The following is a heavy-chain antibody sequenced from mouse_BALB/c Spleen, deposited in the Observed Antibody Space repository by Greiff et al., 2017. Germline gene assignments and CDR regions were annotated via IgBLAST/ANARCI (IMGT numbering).Heavy chain of an antibody. D-gene: IGHD2-10*02. CDR3: ARSYGNYAAY. CDR1: GFAFSSYD. V-gene: IGHV5-12-1*01. CDR2: ISSGGGST. J-gene: IGHJ3*01. Sequence: EVMLVESGGGLVKPGGSLKLSCAASGFAFSSYDMSWVRQTPEKRLEWVAYISSGGGSTYYPDTVKGRFTISRDNAKNTLYLQMSSLKSEDTAMYYCARSYGNYAAYWGQGTLVTVSA.